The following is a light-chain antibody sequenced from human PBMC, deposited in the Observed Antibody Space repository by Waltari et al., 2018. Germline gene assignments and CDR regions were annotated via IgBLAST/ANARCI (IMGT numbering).Light chain of an antibody. CDR3: QQYGSSPVT. V-gene: IGKV3-20*01. Sequence: EIVLTQSPDTLSLSPGEGATLSCRAIQSLSSYFLAWYQHKPGQGPRLLIYAASSRATGIPGRFSGGKSGTDFILTISRLEPEDFAVYYCQQYGSSPVTFGQGTRLEIK. J-gene: IGKJ5*01. CDR1: QSLSSYF. CDR2: AAS.